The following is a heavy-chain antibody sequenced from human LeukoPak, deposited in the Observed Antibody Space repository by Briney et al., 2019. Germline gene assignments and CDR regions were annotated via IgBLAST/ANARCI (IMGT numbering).Heavy chain of an antibody. V-gene: IGHV3-74*01. CDR3: VRELPFVY. CDR2: IKSDGSRI. J-gene: IGHJ4*02. Sequence: GGSLRLSCAASGFTFSNYWMDWVRQAPGNGLVWVSRIKSDGSRIDYANSVKGRFTISRDNAKNTLYLQMNSLRAEDTAVYYCVRELPFVYWGQRTLVTVSS. D-gene: IGHD2-15*01. CDR1: GFTFSNYW.